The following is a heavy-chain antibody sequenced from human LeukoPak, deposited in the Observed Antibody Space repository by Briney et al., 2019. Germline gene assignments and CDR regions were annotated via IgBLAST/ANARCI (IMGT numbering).Heavy chain of an antibody. CDR2: VYYTGSI. V-gene: IGHV4-39*01. CDR1: GGSISASSHY. J-gene: IGHJ5*02. CDR3: ARRDYRAWIDP. Sequence: SETLSLTCSVSGGSISASSHYWAWVRQPPGKELEWIGSVYYTGSIRYNTSLKSRVTISVDMSKNDLFLTLNSVTAADTAFYYCARRDYRAWIDPWGQGILVTVSP. D-gene: IGHD2-21*01.